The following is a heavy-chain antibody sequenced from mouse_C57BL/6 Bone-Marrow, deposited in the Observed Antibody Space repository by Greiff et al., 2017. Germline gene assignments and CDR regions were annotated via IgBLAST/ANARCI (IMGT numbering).Heavy chain of an antibody. CDR3: AVLLRGSFHY. CDR1: GYTFTSYW. Sequence: QVQLQQPGAELVKPGASVKLSCKASGYTFTSYWMHWVKQRPGQGLEWIGMIHPTSGSTNYNEKFKSKATVTVDKSSSTAYMQLSSLTSEDSAVYYWAVLLRGSFHYWGQGTMVTVSA. CDR2: IHPTSGST. V-gene: IGHV1-64*01. J-gene: IGHJ3*01. D-gene: IGHD1-1*01.